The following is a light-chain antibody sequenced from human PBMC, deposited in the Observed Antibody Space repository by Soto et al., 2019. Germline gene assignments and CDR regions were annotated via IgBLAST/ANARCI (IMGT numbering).Light chain of an antibody. CDR1: XXNIGNNY. J-gene: IGLJ1*01. V-gene: IGLV1-51*01. Sequence: QSVLTQPPSVSAAPGQKVTISCSXXXXNIGNNYVSWYQQLPGTAPKLLIYDNNKRPSGIPDRFSGSKSGTSATLGITGLQTGDEADYYCGTWDTSLSTHYVFGSGTKLTVL. CDR3: GTWDTSLSTHYV. CDR2: DNN.